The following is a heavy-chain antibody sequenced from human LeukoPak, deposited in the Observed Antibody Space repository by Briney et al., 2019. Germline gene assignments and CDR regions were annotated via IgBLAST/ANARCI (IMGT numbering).Heavy chain of an antibody. J-gene: IGHJ4*02. Sequence: PGRSLRLSCAASGFTYGNYGMHGVRQAPGRGLEWVAVISSDGSNKYYADSVKGRFTISRDNSKNTLYLQMNSLRAEDTAVFYCAKDRGASSSWYLVFDYWGQGTLVTVSS. CDR2: ISSDGSNK. D-gene: IGHD6-13*01. CDR1: GFTYGNYG. V-gene: IGHV3-30*18. CDR3: AKDRGASSSWYLVFDY.